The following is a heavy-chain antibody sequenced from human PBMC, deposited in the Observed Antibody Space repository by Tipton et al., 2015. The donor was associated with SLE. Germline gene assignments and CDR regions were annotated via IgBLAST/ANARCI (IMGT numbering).Heavy chain of an antibody. J-gene: IGHJ3*02. V-gene: IGHV4-59*01. D-gene: IGHD1-26*01. Sequence: TLSLTCTVSGGSISSYYWSWIRQPPGKGLEWIGYIYYSGSTNYNPSLKSRVTISVDTSKNQFSLKLSSVTAADMAVYYCAREMDSKGATSAFDIWGQGTMVTVSS. CDR2: IYYSGST. CDR1: GGSISSYY. CDR3: AREMDSKGATSAFDI.